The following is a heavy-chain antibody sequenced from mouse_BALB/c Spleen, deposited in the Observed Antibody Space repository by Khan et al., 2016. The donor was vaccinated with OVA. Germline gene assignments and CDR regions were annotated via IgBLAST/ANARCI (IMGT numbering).Heavy chain of an antibody. V-gene: IGHV3-2*02. CDR1: GYSITSEYA. D-gene: IGHD2-2*01. J-gene: IGHJ4*01. CDR3: ARSVYYFYAYAMDY. Sequence: EVQLQESGPGLVKPSQSLSLTCTVTGYSITSEYAWNWIRQFPGNKLEWMGYISYSGSTSYNPSLKSRISVTRDQSKNQFFLQLNSVTTEDTATYYCARSVYYFYAYAMDYWGQGTSVTVSS. CDR2: ISYSGST.